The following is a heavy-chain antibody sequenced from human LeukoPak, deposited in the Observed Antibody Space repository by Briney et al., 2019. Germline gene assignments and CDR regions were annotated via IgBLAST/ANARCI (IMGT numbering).Heavy chain of an antibody. D-gene: IGHD5-18*01. CDR1: GGSGSSYS. CDR3: ERRTRSFSYIYGDAYYYYYMDV. CDR2: ISYSGST. V-gene: IGHV4-59*02. J-gene: IGHJ6*03. Sequence: SETLSLTCTVSGGSGSSYSWSWIRQPPGQGLEWIGYISYSGSTSYNPSLKSRVTISVDPSKSQLSLKLRSVTAADTAVYYCERRTRSFSYIYGDAYYYYYMDVWGKGTTVIVS.